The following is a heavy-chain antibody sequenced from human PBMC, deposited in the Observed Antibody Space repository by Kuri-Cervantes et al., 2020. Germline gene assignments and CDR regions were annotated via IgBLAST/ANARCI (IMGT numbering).Heavy chain of an antibody. J-gene: IGHJ5*02. D-gene: IGHD4-17*01. Sequence: SETLSLTCTVSGGSISSGGYYWSWIRQPPGKGLEWIGSIYYSGSTYYNPYLKSRVTISVDTSKNQFSLKLSSVTAADTAVYYCARCYGDYGLDWFDPWGQGTLVTVSS. CDR2: IYYSGST. CDR1: GGSISSGGYY. CDR3: ARCYGDYGLDWFDP. V-gene: IGHV4-39*07.